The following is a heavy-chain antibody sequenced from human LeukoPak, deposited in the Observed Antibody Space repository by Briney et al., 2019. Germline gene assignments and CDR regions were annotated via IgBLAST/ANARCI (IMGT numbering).Heavy chain of an antibody. CDR1: GGTFSSYA. CDR3: ARGPKLVTGSPIFY. Sequence: SVKVSCKASGGTFSSYAISWVRQAPGQGLEWMGGIIAIFGTANYAQKFQGRVTITADESTSTAYMEVRSLRSDDTAVYYCARGPKLVTGSPIFYWGQGTLVTVSS. CDR2: IIAIFGTA. V-gene: IGHV1-69*01. D-gene: IGHD3-9*01. J-gene: IGHJ4*02.